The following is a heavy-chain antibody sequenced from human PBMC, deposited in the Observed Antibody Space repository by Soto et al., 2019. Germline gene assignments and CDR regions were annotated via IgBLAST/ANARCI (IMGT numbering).Heavy chain of an antibody. CDR3: ARDVSGSTSPPDYYYGMDV. Sequence: LERIGDIYHTERTYYNPSLKSRVTISVDTSKNQFSLKLSAVTAADTAVYYCARDVSGSTSPPDYYYGMDVSGQATTVTVSS. D-gene: IGHD1-26*01. J-gene: IGHJ6*02. V-gene: IGHV4-30-2*04. CDR2: IYHTERT.